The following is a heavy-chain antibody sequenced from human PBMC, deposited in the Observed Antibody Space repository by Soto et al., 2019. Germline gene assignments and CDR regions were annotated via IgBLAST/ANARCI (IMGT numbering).Heavy chain of an antibody. V-gene: IGHV4-39*01. CDR1: GGSISISYY. CDR2: IYYIGST. J-gene: IGHJ5*02. Sequence: SETLSLTCTVSGGSISISYYWGWIRQPPGKGLEWIGNIYYIGSTYYNPSLKSRVTISVDTSKNQFSLKLNSVTAADTAVYYCARVPAAINFWFDPWGQGTLVTVSS. D-gene: IGHD2-2*01. CDR3: ARVPAAINFWFDP.